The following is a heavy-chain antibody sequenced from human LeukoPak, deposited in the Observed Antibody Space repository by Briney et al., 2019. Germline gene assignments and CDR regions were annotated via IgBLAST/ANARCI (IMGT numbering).Heavy chain of an antibody. CDR2: IKQDGSEK. Sequence: GGTQRLSCAASGFIFSNYGMNWVRQAPGKGLEWVANIKQDGSEKYYVDSVKGRFTISRDNAKNSLYLQMNSLRAEDTAVYYCARDLTGFDYWGQGTLVTVSS. J-gene: IGHJ4*02. CDR3: ARDLTGFDY. CDR1: GFIFSNYG. V-gene: IGHV3-7*01. D-gene: IGHD7-27*01.